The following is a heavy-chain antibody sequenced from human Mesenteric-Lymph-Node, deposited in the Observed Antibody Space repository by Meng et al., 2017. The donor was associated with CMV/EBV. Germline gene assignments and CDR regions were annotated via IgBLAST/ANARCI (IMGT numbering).Heavy chain of an antibody. J-gene: IGHJ5*02. CDR1: GGTNRSTKG. V-gene: IGHV4-4*02. D-gene: IGHD2-2*01. Sequence: GGTNRSTKGWSWGSEPPGKGLEWSGDIYHTGKTNYNTYLKGRVTISVDKSKNQFSLNLKSMTAADTAVYYCARDRDQLTHSNCFDPWGQGILVTVSS. CDR2: IYHTGKT. CDR3: ARDRDQLTHSNCFDP.